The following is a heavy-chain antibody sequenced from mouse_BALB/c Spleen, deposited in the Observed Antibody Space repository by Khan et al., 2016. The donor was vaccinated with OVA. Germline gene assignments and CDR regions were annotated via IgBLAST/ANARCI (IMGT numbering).Heavy chain of an antibody. CDR3: ARAYYRYDGYYAMDY. CDR1: GFSLSRYN. CDR2: IWGGGGT. J-gene: IGHJ4*01. V-gene: IGHV2-6-4*01. D-gene: IGHD2-14*01. Sequence: QVQLKQSGPGLVVPSQSLSITCTVSGFSLSRYNIHWVRQPPGKGLEWLGMIWGGGGTDYNSTLKSRLSISKDNSKSQVFLKMNSRQTDDTAMYYCARAYYRYDGYYAMDYWGQGTSVTVSS.